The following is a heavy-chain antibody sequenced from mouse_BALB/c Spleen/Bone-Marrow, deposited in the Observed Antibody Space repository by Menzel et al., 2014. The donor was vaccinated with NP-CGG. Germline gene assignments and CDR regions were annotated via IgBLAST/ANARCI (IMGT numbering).Heavy chain of an antibody. CDR1: GYAFSSYW. CDR3: AFGNNDFDY. CDR2: IYPGDGDT. Sequence: QVQLQQSGAELVRPGSSVKISCKASGYAFSSYWMNWVKQRPGKGLEWIGQIYPGDGDTNYRGKIKGKATLTADESSRTPHMQLSGVTSPDSSVYFCAFGNNDFDYWGRGTTLTVSS. V-gene: IGHV1-80*01. J-gene: IGHJ2*01. D-gene: IGHD2-1*01.